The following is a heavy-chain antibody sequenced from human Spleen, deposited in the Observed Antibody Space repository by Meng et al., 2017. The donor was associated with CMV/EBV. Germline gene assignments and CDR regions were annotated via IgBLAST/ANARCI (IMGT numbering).Heavy chain of an antibody. CDR1: GFTFSSHW. D-gene: IGHD3-22*01. V-gene: IGHV3-74*01. CDR2: INSYESNT. J-gene: IGHJ6*02. Sequence: GESLKISCAASGFTFSSHWMHWVRQAPGRGLVWVSRINSYESNTDYADSVKGRFTISRDNAKNTLYLQMNSLRAEDTAVYYCARDTRETSPDYYDSSGYYYYYGMDVWGQGTTVTVSS. CDR3: ARDTRETSPDYYDSSGYYYYYGMDV.